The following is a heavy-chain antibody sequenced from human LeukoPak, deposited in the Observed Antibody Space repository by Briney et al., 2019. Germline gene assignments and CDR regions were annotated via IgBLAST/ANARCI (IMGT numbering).Heavy chain of an antibody. CDR1: GLTFSNAW. J-gene: IGHJ3*02. Sequence: GGSLRLSFAASGLTFSNAWMSWVRQAPGKGLEWVGRIKGKTDGGTTDYGAAVKGGFIISRDDSKNTLYLQMNGLKIEDTAVYYCITDPGEWEPIWGQGTMVTVSS. CDR3: ITDPGEWEPI. V-gene: IGHV3-15*01. D-gene: IGHD1-26*01. CDR2: IKGKTDGGTT.